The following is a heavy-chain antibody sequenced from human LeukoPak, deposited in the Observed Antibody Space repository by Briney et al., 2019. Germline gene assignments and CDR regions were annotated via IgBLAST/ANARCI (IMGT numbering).Heavy chain of an antibody. V-gene: IGHV3-30-3*01. Sequence: PGRSLRLSCAASGFTFSSYAMHWVRQAPGKGLEWVAVISYDGSNKYYADSVKGRFTISRDNSKNTLYLQMNSLRAEDTAMYYCAREKLYFDYWGQGTLVTVSS. J-gene: IGHJ4*02. CDR1: GFTFSSYA. CDR2: ISYDGSNK. CDR3: AREKLYFDY.